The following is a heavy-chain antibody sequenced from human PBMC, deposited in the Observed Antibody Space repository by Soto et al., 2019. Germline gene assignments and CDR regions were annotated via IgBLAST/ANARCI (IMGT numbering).Heavy chain of an antibody. CDR1: RFIFSSYW. Sequence: EVQLVESGGGLVQPGGSLRLSCAASRFIFSSYWMSWVRQAPGKGLEWVANIKKDGGEKSYVDSVKGRFTISRDNAKTSLYLQMNSLRAEDTAVYYCARGRGYCSGGNCFNYYYYMDVWGKGTTVTVSS. CDR3: ARGRGYCSGGNCFNYYYYMDV. V-gene: IGHV3-7*01. J-gene: IGHJ6*03. CDR2: IKKDGGEK. D-gene: IGHD2-15*01.